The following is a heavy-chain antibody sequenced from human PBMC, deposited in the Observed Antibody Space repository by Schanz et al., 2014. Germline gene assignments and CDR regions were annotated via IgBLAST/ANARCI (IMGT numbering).Heavy chain of an antibody. CDR3: ARGPIPIQGVPMDF. CDR2: MIGSGSSV. D-gene: IGHD3-10*01. CDR1: GFNVSKSY. Sequence: EVQVLESGEGLVEAGGSLRLSCVASGFNVSKSYVSWVRQAPGKGLEWVSRMIGSGSSVFYADSVKGRFTISRDNLKNTVYLQMNSLRAGDTAVYYCARGPIPIQGVPMDFWGQGTTVIVSS. J-gene: IGHJ6*02. V-gene: IGHV3-23*01.